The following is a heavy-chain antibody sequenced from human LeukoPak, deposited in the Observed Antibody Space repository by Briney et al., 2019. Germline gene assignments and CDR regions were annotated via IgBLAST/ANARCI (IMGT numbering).Heavy chain of an antibody. V-gene: IGHV3-23*01. CDR3: AKGSITMVRGAPSYYFDY. Sequence: GGSLRLSCAASGFTFDDYAMHWVRQAPGKGLEWVSAISGSGGSTYYADSVKGRFTISRDNSKNTLYLQMNSLRAEDTAVYYCAKGSITMVRGAPSYYFDYWGQGTLVTVSS. J-gene: IGHJ4*02. CDR1: GFTFDDYA. CDR2: ISGSGGST. D-gene: IGHD3-10*01.